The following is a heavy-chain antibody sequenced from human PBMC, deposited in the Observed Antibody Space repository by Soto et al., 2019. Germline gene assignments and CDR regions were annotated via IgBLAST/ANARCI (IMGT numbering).Heavy chain of an antibody. CDR3: ARERGGWPDP. V-gene: IGHV3-48*01. J-gene: IGHJ5*02. CDR2: ITSGSSDSK. D-gene: IGHD6-19*01. Sequence: EVQLVESGGGLVQPGGSLRLSCAASGFTFSDYGMNWVRQAPGKGLECISYITSGSSDSKSYADSVKGRFTTSRDNAKNSLYLQINSLRAEDTAVYYCARERGGWPDPWGQGTLVTVSS. CDR1: GFTFSDYG.